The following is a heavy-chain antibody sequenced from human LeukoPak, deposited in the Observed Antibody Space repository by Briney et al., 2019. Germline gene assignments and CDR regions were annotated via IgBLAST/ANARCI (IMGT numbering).Heavy chain of an antibody. Sequence: PGGSLRLSCAVSGFTFSNEAMGWVRQLRGGGLEWISTISPGGGTTYYAESMKGRFTISRDNSKSTLYLEMNSLRVEDTAVYYCTKVRSGSNWALRVFDYWGQGALVTVSS. CDR3: TKVRSGSNWALRVFDY. CDR1: GFTFSNEA. D-gene: IGHD1-1*01. CDR2: ISPGGGTT. V-gene: IGHV3-23*01. J-gene: IGHJ4*02.